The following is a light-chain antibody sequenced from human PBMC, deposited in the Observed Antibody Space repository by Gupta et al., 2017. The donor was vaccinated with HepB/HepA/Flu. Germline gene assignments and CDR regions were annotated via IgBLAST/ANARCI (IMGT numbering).Light chain of an antibody. CDR1: QSITSY. Sequence: DIQMNQSPCSLSASVGDTVTITCRASQSITSYLNWYQQTPGQAPKLLFYTASTLQSVVPSRFSGSRSGTYFTLTIHGLQPEDFATYFCQHSYSSPLTFGQGTRVDIK. J-gene: IGKJ1*01. V-gene: IGKV1-39*01. CDR3: QHSYSSPLT. CDR2: TAS.